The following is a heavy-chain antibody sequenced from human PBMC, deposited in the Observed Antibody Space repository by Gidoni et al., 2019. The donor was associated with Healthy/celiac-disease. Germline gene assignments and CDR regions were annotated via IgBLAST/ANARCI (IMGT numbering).Heavy chain of an antibody. CDR3: ARDGVDTAMSH. D-gene: IGHD5-18*01. J-gene: IGHJ4*02. V-gene: IGHV3-33*01. CDR1: GFTFSSYG. CDR2: IWYDGSNK. Sequence: QVQLVESGGGVVQPGRSLRLSCAASGFTFSSYGMHWVRQAPGKGLEWVAVIWYDGSNKYYADSVKGRFTISRDNSKNTLYLQMNSLRAEDTAVYYCARDGVDTAMSHWGQGTLVTVSS.